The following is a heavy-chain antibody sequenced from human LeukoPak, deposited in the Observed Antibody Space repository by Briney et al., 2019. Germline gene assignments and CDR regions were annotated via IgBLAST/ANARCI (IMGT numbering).Heavy chain of an antibody. Sequence: SGGSLRLSCAASGFTFSSYWMSWVRQAPGKGLEWVANIKQDGSEKYYADSVKGRFTISRDNSKNTLYLQMNSLRAEDTAVYYCAKNKRTATNYYYYMDVWGKGTTVTISS. CDR3: AKNKRTATNYYYYMDV. V-gene: IGHV3-7*01. CDR1: GFTFSSYW. J-gene: IGHJ6*03. D-gene: IGHD2-15*01. CDR2: IKQDGSEK.